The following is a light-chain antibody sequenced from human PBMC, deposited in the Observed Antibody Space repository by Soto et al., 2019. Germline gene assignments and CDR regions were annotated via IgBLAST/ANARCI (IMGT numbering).Light chain of an antibody. CDR2: DTS. V-gene: IGLV7-46*01. CDR3: LLSFIGAVV. J-gene: IGLJ2*01. CDR1: TGAVTSGHY. Sequence: QAVVTQEPSLSVSPGGTVTLTCGSSTGAVTSGHYPYWFQQKPGQAPKTLIYDTSNKHSWTPARFSGSLLGGEAALTLSDAQPEDEADYYCLLSFIGAVVFGGGTKVTV.